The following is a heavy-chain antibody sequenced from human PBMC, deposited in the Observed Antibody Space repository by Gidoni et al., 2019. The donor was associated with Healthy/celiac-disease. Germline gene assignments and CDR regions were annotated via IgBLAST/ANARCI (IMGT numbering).Heavy chain of an antibody. Sequence: EVQLVESGGGLVQPGGSLRLSCAASGFTFSSYEMNWVRQAPGKGLEWVSYISSSGSTIYYADSVKGRFTISRDNAKNSLYLQMNSLRAEDTAVYYCARDAEGAVWGSYRYPYYFDYWGQGTLVTVSS. V-gene: IGHV3-48*03. CDR3: ARDAEGAVWGSYRYPYYFDY. J-gene: IGHJ4*02. CDR1: GFTFSSYE. CDR2: ISSSGSTI. D-gene: IGHD3-16*02.